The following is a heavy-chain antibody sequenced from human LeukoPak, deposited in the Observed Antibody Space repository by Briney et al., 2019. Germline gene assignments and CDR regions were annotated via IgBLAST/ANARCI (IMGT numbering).Heavy chain of an antibody. CDR2: ISGSGGST. CDR1: GFTFSSYA. D-gene: IGHD2-2*01. CDR3: AKSWCETICYGIYD. Sequence: GGSLRLSCAASGFTFSSYAMSWVRQAPGKGLEWVSAISGSGGSTYYADSAKGRFTISRDNSKNTLYLQMNSLRADDTAVYYCAKSWCETICYGIYDWGQGTLVTVS. V-gene: IGHV3-23*01. J-gene: IGHJ4*02.